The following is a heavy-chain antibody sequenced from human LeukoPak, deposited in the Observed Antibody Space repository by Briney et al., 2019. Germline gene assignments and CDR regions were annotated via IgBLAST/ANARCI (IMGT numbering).Heavy chain of an antibody. CDR1: EFAFSTYN. V-gene: IGHV3-48*02. D-gene: IGHD4-23*01. Sequence: GSLRLSCAASEFAFSTYNMNWVRQAPGKGLEWVSYISTGSSTTHYADSVKGRFTISRDNVENSLYLQMNSLRDEDTAVYYCARVAAGYSVNYFDYWGQGTLVTVSS. J-gene: IGHJ4*02. CDR2: ISTGSSTT. CDR3: ARVAAGYSVNYFDY.